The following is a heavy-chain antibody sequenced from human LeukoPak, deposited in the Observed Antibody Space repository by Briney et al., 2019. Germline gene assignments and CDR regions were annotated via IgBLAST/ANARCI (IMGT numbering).Heavy chain of an antibody. CDR3: ARDKGGQTLGLRFGVMDV. CDR1: GYTFTSYD. V-gene: IGHV1-8*01. D-gene: IGHD3-3*01. Sequence: GASVKVSCKASGYTFTSYDINWVRQATGQGLEWMGWMNPNNTGYAQKFQGRVTMTRNTSISTAYMELRSLRSDDTAVYYCARDKGGQTLGLRFGVMDVWGKGTTVTVSS. CDR2: MNPNNT. J-gene: IGHJ6*03.